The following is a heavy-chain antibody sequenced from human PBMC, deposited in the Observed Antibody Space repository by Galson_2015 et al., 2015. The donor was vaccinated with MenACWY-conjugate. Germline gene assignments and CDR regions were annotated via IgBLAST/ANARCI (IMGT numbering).Heavy chain of an antibody. Sequence: SLRLSCAASGFTFDDYAMHWVRQAPGKGLEWVSGISWNSGSIGYADSVKGRITISRDNAKNSLYLQMNSLRAEDTALYYCAKDMASIVGATTADDYYYYGMDVWGQGTTVTVSS. CDR3: AKDMASIVGATTADDYYYYGMDV. J-gene: IGHJ6*02. D-gene: IGHD1-26*01. CDR2: ISWNSGSI. CDR1: GFTFDDYA. V-gene: IGHV3-9*01.